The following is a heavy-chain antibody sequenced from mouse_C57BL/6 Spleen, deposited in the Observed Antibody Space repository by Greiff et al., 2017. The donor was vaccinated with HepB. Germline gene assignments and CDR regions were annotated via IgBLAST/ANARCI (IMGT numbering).Heavy chain of an antibody. V-gene: IGHV1-55*01. CDR1: GYTFTSYW. D-gene: IGHD1-1*01. CDR2: IYPGSGST. CDR3: ARKDYGSRGYAMDY. J-gene: IGHJ4*01. Sequence: QVQLKQPGAELVKPGASVKMSCKASGYTFTSYWITWVKQRPGQGLEWIGDIYPGSGSTNYNEKFKSKATLTVDTSSSTAYMQLSSLTSEDSAVYYCARKDYGSRGYAMDYWGQGTSVTVSS.